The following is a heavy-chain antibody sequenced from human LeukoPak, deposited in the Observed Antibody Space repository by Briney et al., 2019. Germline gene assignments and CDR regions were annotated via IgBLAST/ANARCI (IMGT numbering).Heavy chain of an antibody. CDR3: AKDGQSFNSMYDYFDS. J-gene: IGHJ4*02. D-gene: IGHD2-8*01. CDR1: ASSIRSVE. Sequence: ASARHPYTASASSIRSVEITGVGEALGKNLEWVSSIGGGDTHYADSVKGRFTISRDDSRSTVDLQMSSLRAEDTAVYYCAKDGQSFNSMYDYFDSWGQGTLVTVSS. V-gene: IGHV3-23*01. CDR2: IGGGDT.